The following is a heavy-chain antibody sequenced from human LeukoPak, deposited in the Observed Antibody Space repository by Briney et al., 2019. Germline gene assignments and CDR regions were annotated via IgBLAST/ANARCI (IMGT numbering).Heavy chain of an antibody. Sequence: ASVKVSCKASGYTFTGYYMHWVRQAPGQGLEWMGGIIPIFGTANYAQKFQGRVTITADKSTSTAYMELSSLRSEDTAVYYCASIRWSNGAAAFDIWGQGTMVTVSS. D-gene: IGHD4-23*01. CDR2: IIPIFGTA. CDR3: ASIRWSNGAAAFDI. J-gene: IGHJ3*02. CDR1: GYTFTGYY. V-gene: IGHV1-69*06.